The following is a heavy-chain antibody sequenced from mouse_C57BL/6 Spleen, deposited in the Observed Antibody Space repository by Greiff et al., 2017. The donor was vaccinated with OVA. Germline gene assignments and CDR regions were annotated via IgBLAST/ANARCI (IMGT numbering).Heavy chain of an antibody. D-gene: IGHD1-1*01. CDR1: GYTFTSYW. V-gene: IGHV1-64*01. CDR3: AREGTTVVFDY. CDR2: IHPNSGST. Sequence: QVQLKQPGAELVKPGASVKLSCKASGYTFTSYWMHWVKQRPGQGLEWIGMIHPNSGSTNYNEKFKSKATLTVDKSSSTAYMQLSSLTSEDSAVYYCAREGTTVVFDYWGQGTTLTVSS. J-gene: IGHJ2*01.